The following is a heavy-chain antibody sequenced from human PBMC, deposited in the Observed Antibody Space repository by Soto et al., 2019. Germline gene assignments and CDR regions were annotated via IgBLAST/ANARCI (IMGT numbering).Heavy chain of an antibody. CDR2: FDPEDGET. Sequence: ASVKVSCKASGYTFTSYDINWVRQATGQGLEWMGGFDPEDGETIYAQKFQGRVTMTEDTSTDTAYMELSSLRSEDTAVYYCATGKTYSSSWYYFDYWGQGTLVTVSS. D-gene: IGHD6-13*01. CDR1: GYTFTSYD. CDR3: ATGKTYSSSWYYFDY. V-gene: IGHV1-24*01. J-gene: IGHJ4*02.